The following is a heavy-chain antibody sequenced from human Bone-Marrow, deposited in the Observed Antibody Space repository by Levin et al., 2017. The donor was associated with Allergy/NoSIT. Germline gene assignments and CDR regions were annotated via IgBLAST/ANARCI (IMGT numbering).Heavy chain of an antibody. Sequence: GGSLRLSCGASGFIVDSNYMSWVRQAPGKGLEWISLIRTGGDTYYADSVRGRFTISRDNSKNTLYLQMNSLRAEDTAVYYCARVRGSNSRWGQGILVTVSS. D-gene: IGHD4-23*01. CDR2: IRTGGDT. J-gene: IGHJ4*02. CDR1: GFIVDSNY. V-gene: IGHV3-66*01. CDR3: ARVRGSNSR.